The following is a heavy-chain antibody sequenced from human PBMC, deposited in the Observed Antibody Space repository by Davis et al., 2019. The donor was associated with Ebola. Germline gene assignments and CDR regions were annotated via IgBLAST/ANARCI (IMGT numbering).Heavy chain of an antibody. CDR3: ARGSGAGLVGANFDY. J-gene: IGHJ4*02. Sequence: MPSETLSLTCAVYGGSFSGYYWSWIRQPPGKGLGWIGEINHSGSTNYNPSLKSRVTISVDTSRNQFSLKLSSVTAADTAAYYCARGSGAGLVGANFDYWGQGTLVTVSS. CDR1: GGSFSGYY. D-gene: IGHD1-26*01. V-gene: IGHV4-34*01. CDR2: INHSGST.